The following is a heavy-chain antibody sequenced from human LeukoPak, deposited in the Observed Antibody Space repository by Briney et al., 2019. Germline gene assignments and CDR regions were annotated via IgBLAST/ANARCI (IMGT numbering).Heavy chain of an antibody. J-gene: IGHJ3*02. V-gene: IGHV4-30-2*01. CDR3: ASAKYDFWSGTPGARAFDI. CDR1: GDSLTSDTYS. D-gene: IGHD3-3*01. CDR2: MYHSGGT. Sequence: SETLSLTCAVSGDSLTSDTYSWSWIRQPPGKGLEWIGYMYHSGGTDYNPSLKSRVTISVDTTKNQFSLKLSSVTAADTAVYYCASAKYDFWSGTPGARAFDIWGQGTMVTVSS.